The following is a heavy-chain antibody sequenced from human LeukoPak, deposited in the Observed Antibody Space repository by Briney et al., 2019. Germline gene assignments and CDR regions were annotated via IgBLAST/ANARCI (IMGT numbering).Heavy chain of an antibody. Sequence: SETLSLTCTVSGGSISSYYWSWVRQPPGKGLEWVGYIYHSGSTYYNPSLKSRVTISVDRSKNQFSLKLSSVTAADTAGYYCARGENCCGDCSLGAFDIWGQGTMVTVSS. D-gene: IGHD2-21*02. J-gene: IGHJ3*02. CDR1: GGSISSYY. V-gene: IGHV4-59*12. CDR3: ARGENCCGDCSLGAFDI. CDR2: IYHSGST.